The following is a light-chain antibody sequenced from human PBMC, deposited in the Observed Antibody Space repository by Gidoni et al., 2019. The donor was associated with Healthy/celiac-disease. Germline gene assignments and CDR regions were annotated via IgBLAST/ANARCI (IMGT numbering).Light chain of an antibody. V-gene: IGKV3-20*01. CDR3: QQYGSSSWT. Sequence: IVLTQSPGTLSLSPGERATLSCRASQSVSSSYLAWYQQKPGQAPRLLIYGASSRATGIPDRFSGSGSGTDFTLTISRLEPEDLAVYYCQQYGSSSWTFGQGTKVEIK. J-gene: IGKJ1*01. CDR2: GAS. CDR1: QSVSSSY.